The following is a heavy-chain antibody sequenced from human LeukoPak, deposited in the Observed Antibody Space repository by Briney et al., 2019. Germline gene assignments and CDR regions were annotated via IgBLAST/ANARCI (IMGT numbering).Heavy chain of an antibody. CDR1: GGSISSGGYY. D-gene: IGHD4-17*01. J-gene: IGHJ3*02. Sequence: SQTLSLTCTVSGGSISSGGYYWSWIRQHPGTGLEWIGYIYYSGSTYYNPSLKSRVTISVDTSKNQFSLKLSSVTAADTAVYYCARDSHDYGDYLGAFDIWGQGTMVTVSS. CDR2: IYYSGST. V-gene: IGHV4-31*03. CDR3: ARDSHDYGDYLGAFDI.